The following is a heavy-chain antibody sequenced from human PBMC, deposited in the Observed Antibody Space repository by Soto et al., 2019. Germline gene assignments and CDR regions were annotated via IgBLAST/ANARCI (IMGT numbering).Heavy chain of an antibody. CDR2: ISGSGGST. D-gene: IGHD3-22*01. V-gene: IGHV3-23*01. Sequence: VGSLRLSCAASGFTFSSYAMSWVRQAPGKGLEWVSVISGSGGSTYYADSVKGRFTISRDNSKNTLYLQMNSLRAEDTAVYYCAKEGYDNSGYYYDGYYYGMDVWGQGTTVTVSS. J-gene: IGHJ6*02. CDR1: GFTFSSYA. CDR3: AKEGYDNSGYYYDGYYYGMDV.